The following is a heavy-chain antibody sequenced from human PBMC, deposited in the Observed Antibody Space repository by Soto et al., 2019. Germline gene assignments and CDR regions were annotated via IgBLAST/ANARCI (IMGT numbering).Heavy chain of an antibody. J-gene: IGHJ4*02. CDR3: ARDTSSITTTGGNY. CDR1: GFSVSSDY. V-gene: IGHV3-66*01. Sequence: PGGSLRLSCAASGFSVSSDYMSWVRQAPGKGLEWVSVIYSDGSTHYADSVKGRFTIYRDNSKNTLYLQMNSLRAEDTAVYYCARDTSSITTTGGNYWSQGTLVTVSS. CDR2: IYSDGST. D-gene: IGHD3-3*01.